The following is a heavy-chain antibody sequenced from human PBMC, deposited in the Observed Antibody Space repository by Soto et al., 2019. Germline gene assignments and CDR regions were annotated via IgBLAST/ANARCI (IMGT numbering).Heavy chain of an antibody. Sequence: ESGGGVVQPGRSLRLSCAASGFTFSSYAMHWVRQAPGKGLEWVAVISYDGSNKYYADSVKGRFTTSRDNSKNTLYLQMNSLRAEDTAVYYCARSPGYGLYYFDYWGQGTLVTVSS. V-gene: IGHV3-30-3*01. CDR2: ISYDGSNK. D-gene: IGHD2-8*01. CDR3: ARSPGYGLYYFDY. CDR1: GFTFSSYA. J-gene: IGHJ4*02.